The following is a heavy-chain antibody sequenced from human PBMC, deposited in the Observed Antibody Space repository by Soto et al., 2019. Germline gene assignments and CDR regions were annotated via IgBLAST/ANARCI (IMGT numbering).Heavy chain of an antibody. V-gene: IGHV4-31*03. CDR2: IYYSGST. CDR3: ARHGDGYLYYFDY. CDR1: GGSISSGGHY. Sequence: SETLSLTCTVSGGSISSGGHYWSWIRQHPGKGLEWIGYIYYSGSTYYNPSLKSRVTISVDTSKNQFSLKLSSVTAADTAVYYCARHGDGYLYYFDYWGQGTLVTVSS. D-gene: IGHD5-12*01. J-gene: IGHJ4*02.